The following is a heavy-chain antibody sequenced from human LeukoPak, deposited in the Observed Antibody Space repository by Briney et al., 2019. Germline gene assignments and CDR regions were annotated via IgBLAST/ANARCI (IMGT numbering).Heavy chain of an antibody. CDR2: MNPNSGAT. J-gene: IGHJ6*02. Sequence: ASVKVSCKASGYTFTSYDFNWLRQATGQGPEWMGWMNPNSGATGYAQKFQGRVTMTRSASINTAYMELTNLRSEDTAVYYCARSLGYCSGGSCRDYYYYGMDVWGQGTTVTVSS. V-gene: IGHV1-8*01. CDR3: ARSLGYCSGGSCRDYYYYGMDV. CDR1: GYTFTSYD. D-gene: IGHD2-15*01.